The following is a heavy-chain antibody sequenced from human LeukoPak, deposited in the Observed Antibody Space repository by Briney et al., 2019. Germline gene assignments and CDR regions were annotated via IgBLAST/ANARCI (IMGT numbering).Heavy chain of an antibody. J-gene: IGHJ5*02. CDR3: VRDLIAVRPGWFDP. CDR2: ISAYNGNT. D-gene: IGHD6-6*01. Sequence: GASVKVSCKASGYTFTTYGISWVRQAPGQGLEWMGWISAYNGNTNYAQNVQGRVTMTTDTSTSTAYLEVRSLRYDDTAVYFCVRDLIAVRPGWFDPWGQGTLVIVSS. V-gene: IGHV1-18*04. CDR1: GYTFTTYG.